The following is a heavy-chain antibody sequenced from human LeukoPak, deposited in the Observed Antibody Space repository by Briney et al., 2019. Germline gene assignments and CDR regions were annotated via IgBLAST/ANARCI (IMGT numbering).Heavy chain of an antibody. D-gene: IGHD4-17*01. J-gene: IGHJ6*02. CDR2: VNEDGTEK. CDR3: AKDMGLAAVTTEGINYYDGMDV. CDR1: RFTFKTSW. Sequence: GGSLRLSCTASRFTFKTSWMSWVRQAPGKGLEWVASVNEDGTEKYSVDSVKGRFTISRDNSKDTSYLQMTSLRVEDTAVYYCAKDMGLAAVTTEGINYYDGMDVWGQGTTVTVSS. V-gene: IGHV3-7*03.